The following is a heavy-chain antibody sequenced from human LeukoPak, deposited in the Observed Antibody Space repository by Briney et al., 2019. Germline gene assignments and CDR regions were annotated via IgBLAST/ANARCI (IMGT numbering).Heavy chain of an antibody. J-gene: IGHJ4*02. CDR1: GYTFTSYG. D-gene: IGHD1-26*01. Sequence: ASVKVSCKASGYTFTSYGISWVRQAPGQGLEWMGWINPNSGGTNYAQKFQGRVTMTRDTSISTAYMELSRLRSDDTAVYYCAREDPVGATDYWGQGTLVTVSS. CDR3: AREDPVGATDY. CDR2: INPNSGGT. V-gene: IGHV1-2*02.